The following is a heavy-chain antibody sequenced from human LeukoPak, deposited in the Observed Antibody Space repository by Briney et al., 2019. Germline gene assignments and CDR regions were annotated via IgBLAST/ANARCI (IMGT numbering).Heavy chain of an antibody. Sequence: GESLKISCKGSGYSFTNYWIGWVRQMPGKGLEWMGIVYPGDSDARYSPSFQGQVTFPSDKSISTAYLQWSSLKASDTAIYYCARSSGWFPLDYWGQGTLVTVSS. V-gene: IGHV5-51*01. CDR1: GYSFTNYW. D-gene: IGHD6-19*01. CDR2: VYPGDSDA. J-gene: IGHJ4*02. CDR3: ARSSGWFPLDY.